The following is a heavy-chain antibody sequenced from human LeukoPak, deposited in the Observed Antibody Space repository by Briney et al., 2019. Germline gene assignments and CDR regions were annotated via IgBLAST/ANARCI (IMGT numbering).Heavy chain of an antibody. V-gene: IGHV4-39*01. Sequence: SETLSLTCTVSGGSISSSSYYWGWIRQPPGRGLEWIGSIYYSGSTYYNPSLKSRVTISVDTSKNQFSLKLSSVTAADTAVYYCATSRGYYDFWSGPNNWFDPWGQGTLVTVSS. CDR1: GGSISSSSYY. J-gene: IGHJ5*02. CDR2: IYYSGST. CDR3: ATSRGYYDFWSGPNNWFDP. D-gene: IGHD3-3*01.